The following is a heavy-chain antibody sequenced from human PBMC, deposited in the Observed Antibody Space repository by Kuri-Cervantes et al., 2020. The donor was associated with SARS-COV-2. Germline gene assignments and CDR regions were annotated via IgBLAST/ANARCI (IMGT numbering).Heavy chain of an antibody. CDR3: TIDYSSFSY. CDR1: GFTFSGSA. Sequence: GGSLRLSCAASGFTFSGSAMHWVRQASGKGLEWVGRIRSKANSCATAYAASVKGRFTISRDDSKNTAYLQMNSLKTEDTAVYYCTIDYSSFSYWGQGTLVPSPQ. J-gene: IGHJ4*02. CDR2: IRSKANSCAT. D-gene: IGHD4-11*01. V-gene: IGHV3-73*01.